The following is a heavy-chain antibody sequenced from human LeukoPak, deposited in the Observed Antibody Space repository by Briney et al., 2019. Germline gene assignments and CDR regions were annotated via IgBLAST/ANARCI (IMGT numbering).Heavy chain of an antibody. D-gene: IGHD4-17*01. CDR1: GGSISSSSYY. CDR3: ARQPDYGDLYWYFDL. Sequence: PSETLSLTCTVSGGSISSSSYYWGWIRQPPGKGLEWIGSIYYSGSTYYNPSLKSRVTISVDTSKNQFSLKLSSVTAADTAVYYCARQPDYGDLYWYFDLWGRGTLVTVSS. V-gene: IGHV4-39*01. J-gene: IGHJ2*01. CDR2: IYYSGST.